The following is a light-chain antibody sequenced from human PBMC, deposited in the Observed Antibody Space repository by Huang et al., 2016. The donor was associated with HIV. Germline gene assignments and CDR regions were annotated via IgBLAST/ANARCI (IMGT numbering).Light chain of an antibody. CDR3: QQYYSSPPLT. J-gene: IGKJ4*01. Sequence: DIVMTQSPDSLAGSLGEMATINCKSSQSVLYSSNNKNYLAWYQQKPGQPPKLLIYWASTRESGVPDRFSGSGSGTDFTLTISSLQAEDVAVYYCQQYYSSPPLTFGGGTKVEIK. V-gene: IGKV4-1*01. CDR1: QSVLYSSNNKNY. CDR2: WAS.